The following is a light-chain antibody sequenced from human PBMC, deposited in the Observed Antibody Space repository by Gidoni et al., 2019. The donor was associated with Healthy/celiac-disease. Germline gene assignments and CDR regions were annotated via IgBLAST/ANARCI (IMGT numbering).Light chain of an antibody. J-gene: IGLJ2*01. Sequence: SSELTQDPAVSLAFGQTVRITCQGDSLRSYYASWYQQKPGQAPVLVIYGKNNRPSGIPDRFSGSSSGNTASLTITGAKAEDEADYYGNSRDSSGNHVVFGGGTKLTVL. CDR1: SLRSYY. CDR2: GKN. V-gene: IGLV3-19*01. CDR3: NSRDSSGNHVV.